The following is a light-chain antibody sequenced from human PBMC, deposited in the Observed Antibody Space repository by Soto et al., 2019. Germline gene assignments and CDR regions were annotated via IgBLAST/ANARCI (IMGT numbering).Light chain of an antibody. CDR1: SSDVGGSKY. Sequence: QSALTQPASVSGSPGQSITISCTGSSSDVGGSKYVSWYQQHPGKAPRLMIYEVSYRPSGVSNRFSGSKSGNTASLTVSGLQAEDEADYYCSSKTSSGTLYVLGTGTKVTVL. CDR3: SSKTSSGTLYV. J-gene: IGLJ1*01. V-gene: IGLV2-14*01. CDR2: EVS.